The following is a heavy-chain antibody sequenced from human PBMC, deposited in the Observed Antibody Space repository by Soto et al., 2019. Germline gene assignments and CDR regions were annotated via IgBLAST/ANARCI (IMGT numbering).Heavy chain of an antibody. D-gene: IGHD6-19*01. J-gene: IGHJ6*02. Sequence: EVQLLESGGGLVQPGGSLRLSCAASGFTFSSYAMSWVRQAPGKGLEWVSGISGSGGSTYYADSVKGRFTISRDNSTNTLYMQMNSLRAEDTAVYYCAKEKTYSSGWDGMDVWGQGTTVTVSS. CDR3: AKEKTYSSGWDGMDV. V-gene: IGHV3-23*01. CDR1: GFTFSSYA. CDR2: ISGSGGST.